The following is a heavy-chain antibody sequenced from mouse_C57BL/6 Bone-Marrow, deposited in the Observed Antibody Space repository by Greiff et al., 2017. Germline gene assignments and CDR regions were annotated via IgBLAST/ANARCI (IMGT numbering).Heavy chain of an antibody. D-gene: IGHD1-1*01. J-gene: IGHJ4*01. CDR2: INSDGGST. V-gene: IGHV5-2*03. CDR3: ARQGYGSSSYAMDY. CDR1: EYEFPSHD. Sequence: EVKLEESGGGLVQPGESLKLSCESNEYEFPSHDMSWVRKTPEKRLELVAAINSDGGSTYYPDTMERRFIISRDNTKKTLYLQMSSLRSEDTALYYCARQGYGSSSYAMDYWGQGTSVTVSS.